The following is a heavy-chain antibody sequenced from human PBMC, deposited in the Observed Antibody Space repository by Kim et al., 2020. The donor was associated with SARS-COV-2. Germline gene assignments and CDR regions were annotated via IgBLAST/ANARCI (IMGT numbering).Heavy chain of an antibody. J-gene: IGHJ6*04. V-gene: IGHV1-8*01. CDR2: MNPNSGNT. D-gene: IGHD6-13*01. Sequence: ASVKVSCKASGYTFTSYDINWVRQATGQGLEWMGWMNPNSGNTGYAQKFQGRVTMTRNTSISTAYMELSSLRSEDTAVYYCARVGTLQRLVRGRYCGMDVWGEGTTVTVSS. CDR1: GYTFTSYD. CDR3: ARVGTLQRLVRGRYCGMDV.